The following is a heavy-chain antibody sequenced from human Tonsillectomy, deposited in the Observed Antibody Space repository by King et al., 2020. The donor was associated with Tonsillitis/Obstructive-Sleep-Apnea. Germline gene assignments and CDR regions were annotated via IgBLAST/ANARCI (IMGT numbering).Heavy chain of an antibody. Sequence: QLVQSGAEVKKPGASVKVSCKASGYTFTGYYVHWVRQAPGQGLEWMGRINPNSGGTNYAQKFLGRVTMARDTSIGTAYMELSRLRSDDTAVYYCAREQRGLELPHDYWGQGTLVTVSS. CDR2: INPNSGGT. D-gene: IGHD1-7*01. V-gene: IGHV1-2*06. J-gene: IGHJ4*02. CDR3: AREQRGLELPHDY. CDR1: GYTFTGYY.